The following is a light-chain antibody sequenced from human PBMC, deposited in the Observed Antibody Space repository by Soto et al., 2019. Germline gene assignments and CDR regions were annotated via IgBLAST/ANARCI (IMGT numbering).Light chain of an antibody. Sequence: EIVMTQSPATLSVSPGERATLSCRASQSVSSNLAWYQQKPGQAPRLLIYGASTRATGIPARFSGSRSGTEFTLIISSLQSEDFAVYYCQHYNNWPPWTFGQGTKVEIK. V-gene: IGKV3-15*01. J-gene: IGKJ1*01. CDR2: GAS. CDR1: QSVSSN. CDR3: QHYNNWPPWT.